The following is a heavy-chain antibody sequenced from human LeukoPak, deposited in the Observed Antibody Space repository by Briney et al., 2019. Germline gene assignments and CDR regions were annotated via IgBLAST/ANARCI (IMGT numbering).Heavy chain of an antibody. CDR1: GGSISGSSYY. V-gene: IGHV4-39*07. J-gene: IGHJ4*02. CDR3: ARGFWIAAAGPSPFDY. CDR2: INHSGST. Sequence: SETLSLTCTVSGGSISGSSYYWGWIRQPPGKGLEWIGEINHSGSTNYNPSLKSRVTISVDTSKNQFSLKLSSVTAADTAVYYCARGFWIAAAGPSPFDYWGQGTLATVSS. D-gene: IGHD6-13*01.